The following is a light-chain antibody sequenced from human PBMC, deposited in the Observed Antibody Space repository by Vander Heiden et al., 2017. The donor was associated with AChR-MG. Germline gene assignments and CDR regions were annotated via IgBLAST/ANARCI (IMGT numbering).Light chain of an antibody. CDR1: KLGNKY. J-gene: IGLJ2*01. CDR2: QDR. V-gene: IGLV3-1*01. CDR3: QAWDSRFV. Sequence: SYELTQPPPVSVSPGQPASIPCSGDKLGNKYAFWYQQKPGQSPVLLIYQDRKRPSGIPERFSGSNSGNTATLTISGTQAMDEADYYWQAWDSRFVFGGGTKLTVL.